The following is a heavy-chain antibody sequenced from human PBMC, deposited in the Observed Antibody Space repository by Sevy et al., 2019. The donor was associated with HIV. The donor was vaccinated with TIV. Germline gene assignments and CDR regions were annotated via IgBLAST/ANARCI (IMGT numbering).Heavy chain of an antibody. Sequence: GGSLRLSCAASGFTFDDYAMHWVRQAPGKGLEWVSGISWNSGSIGYADSVKGRFTISRDNAKNSLYLQMNSLRAEDTALYYCAKDTSPIAVDDGAFDIWGQGTMVIVSS. CDR2: ISWNSGSI. J-gene: IGHJ3*02. CDR3: AKDTSPIAVDDGAFDI. V-gene: IGHV3-9*01. D-gene: IGHD6-19*01. CDR1: GFTFDDYA.